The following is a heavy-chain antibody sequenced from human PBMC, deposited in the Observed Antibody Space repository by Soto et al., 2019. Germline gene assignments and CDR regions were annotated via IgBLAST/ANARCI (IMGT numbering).Heavy chain of an antibody. CDR1: GDSLNSGTYY. V-gene: IGHV4-61*01. CDR3: ARDAKVDTDMGGYYYYTMDI. D-gene: IGHD5-18*01. CDR2: IYYSGST. J-gene: IGHJ6*02. Sequence: LSLTCTVSGDSLNSGTYYWSWIRQPPGKGLEWIGRIYYSGSTDQHPSLKSRVSMSVDTSKKQFSLKLSSVTAADAATYFFARDAKVDTDMGGYYYYTMDIWGQGTTVTVSS.